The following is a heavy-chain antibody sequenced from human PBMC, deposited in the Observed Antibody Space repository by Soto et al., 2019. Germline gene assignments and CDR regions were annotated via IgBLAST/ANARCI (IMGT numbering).Heavy chain of an antibody. J-gene: IGHJ4*02. CDR2: IYYSGST. CDR1: GGSISSGDYY. Sequence: QVQLQESGPGLVKPSQTLSLTCTVSGGSISSGDYYWSWIRQPPGKGLEWIGYIYYSGSTYYNPSRKSRFTISLDTSTIQFSLKLSSVTAADTAVYYCARVGGFGATTIDYWGQGTLVTVSS. V-gene: IGHV4-30-4*01. CDR3: ARVGGFGATTIDY. D-gene: IGHD3-10*01.